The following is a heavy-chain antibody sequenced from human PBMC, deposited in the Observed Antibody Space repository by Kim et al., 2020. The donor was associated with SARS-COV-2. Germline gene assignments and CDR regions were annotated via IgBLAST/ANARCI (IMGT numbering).Heavy chain of an antibody. CDR1: GFTFSDYY. Sequence: GGSLRLSCAASGFTFSDYYMSWIRQAPGKGLEWVSYISSSSSYKNYADSVKGRFTISSDNAKNSLYLQMNNLRAEDTAVYYCAREHAISTDEYSYGYRYWRRGTLVTVLS. J-gene: IGHJ4*02. D-gene: IGHD5-18*01. CDR3: AREHAISTDEYSYGYRY. CDR2: ISSSSSYK. V-gene: IGHV3-11*05.